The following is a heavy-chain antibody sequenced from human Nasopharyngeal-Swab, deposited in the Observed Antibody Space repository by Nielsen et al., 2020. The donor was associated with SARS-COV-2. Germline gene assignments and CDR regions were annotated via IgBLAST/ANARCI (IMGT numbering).Heavy chain of an antibody. CDR1: GYTFTTYD. J-gene: IGHJ6*03. V-gene: IGHV1-8*01. CDR3: ARGLIVATIFHYHYYMDV. Sequence: ASVKVSCKASGYTFTTYDINWVRQATGQGLEWMGWMNPNSGNTGYAQKFQGRVTMTRNTSISTVYMELSSLRSEDTAVYYCARGLIVATIFHYHYYMDVWGKGTTVTVSS. D-gene: IGHD5-12*01. CDR2: MNPNSGNT.